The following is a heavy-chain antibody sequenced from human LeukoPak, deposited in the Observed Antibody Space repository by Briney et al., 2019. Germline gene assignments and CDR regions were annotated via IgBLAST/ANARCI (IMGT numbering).Heavy chain of an antibody. J-gene: IGHJ2*01. CDR3: ARGNYYDSSGYYSSYWYFDL. D-gene: IGHD3-22*01. CDR2: IYHSGST. Sequence: SQTLSLTCAVSGGSISSGGYSWSWIRQPPGKGLEWIGYIYHSGSTYYNPSLKSRVTISVDRSKNQFSLKLSSVTAADTAVYYCARGNYYDSSGYYSSYWYFDLWGRGTLVTVSS. CDR1: GGSISSGGYS. V-gene: IGHV4-30-2*01.